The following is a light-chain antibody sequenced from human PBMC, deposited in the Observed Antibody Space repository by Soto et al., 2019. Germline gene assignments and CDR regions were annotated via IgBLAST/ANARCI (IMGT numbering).Light chain of an antibody. CDR1: SNNVGGYNS. J-gene: IGLJ2*01. CDR3: SSYPAGSNNLL. CDR2: EVS. V-gene: IGLV2-8*01. Sequence: QSALTQPPSASGSPGQSVTISCTGTSNNVGGYNSVSWYQHHPGKAPKLMIYEVSKRHSGVPDRFSGSKSGNAASLTVSGLQAEDEADYYCSSYPAGSNNLLFGGGTKLTVL.